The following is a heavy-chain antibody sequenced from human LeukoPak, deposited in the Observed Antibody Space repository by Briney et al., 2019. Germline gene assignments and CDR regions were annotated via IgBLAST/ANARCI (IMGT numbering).Heavy chain of an antibody. V-gene: IGHV4-59*01. CDR2: IYYSGST. D-gene: IGHD3-22*01. CDR3: AREYYDSSGYYTGDY. CDR1: GGSISSYY. J-gene: IGHJ4*02. Sequence: SETLSLTCTVSGGSISSYYWSWIRQPAGKGLEWIGYIYYSGSTNYNPSLKSRVTISVDTSKNQFSLKLSSVTAADTAVYYCAREYYDSSGYYTGDYWGQGTLVTVSS.